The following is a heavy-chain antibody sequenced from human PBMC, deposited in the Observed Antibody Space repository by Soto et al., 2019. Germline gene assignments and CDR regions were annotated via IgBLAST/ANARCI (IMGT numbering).Heavy chain of an antibody. CDR3: ARAHPLTIFGVVIQNWFDP. Sequence: ASVKVSCKASGGTFSSYAISWVRQAPGQRLEWMGGIIPIFGTANYAQKFQGRVTITADESTSTAYMELSSLRSEDTAVYYCARAHPLTIFGVVIQNWFDPWGQGTLVTVSS. CDR1: GGTFSSYA. CDR2: IIPIFGTA. J-gene: IGHJ5*02. D-gene: IGHD3-3*01. V-gene: IGHV1-69*13.